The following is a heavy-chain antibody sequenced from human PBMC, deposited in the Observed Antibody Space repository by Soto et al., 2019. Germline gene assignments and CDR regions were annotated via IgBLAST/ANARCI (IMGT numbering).Heavy chain of an antibody. CDR2: ISAAGDP. CDR1: GFTFRNYD. Sequence: EVQLVESGGGLVQPGGSLRLSCAASGFTFRNYDMHWVRQGTGKGLEWVSGISAAGDPDYADSVEGRFTISRENAQNSFFLQMNSLRVGDTAVYYCARTDRDFYGLDVWGQGTTAIVSS. J-gene: IGHJ6*02. V-gene: IGHV3-13*05. CDR3: ARTDRDFYGLDV.